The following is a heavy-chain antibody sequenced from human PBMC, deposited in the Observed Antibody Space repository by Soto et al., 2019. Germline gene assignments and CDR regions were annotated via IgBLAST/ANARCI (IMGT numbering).Heavy chain of an antibody. V-gene: IGHV4-61*01. D-gene: IGHD1-26*01. J-gene: IGHJ4*02. CDR1: GGSVTSTSYY. CDR2: MHYSGST. CDR3: ARGGGWELSPKPFDY. Sequence: SETLSLTCTVSGGSVTSTSYYWSWIRQPPGKGLEWIGYMHYSGSTNYNPSLKSRVTISVDTSKNQFSLKLSSVTAADTAVYYCARGGGWELSPKPFDYWGQGTLVTVSS.